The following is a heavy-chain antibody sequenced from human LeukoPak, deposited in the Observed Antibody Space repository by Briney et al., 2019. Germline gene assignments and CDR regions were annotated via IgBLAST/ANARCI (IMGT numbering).Heavy chain of an antibody. CDR1: GFTFSSYS. D-gene: IGHD1-14*01. CDR3: ARSTGVEHTEVDF. J-gene: IGHJ4*02. CDR2: ISYDASDT. V-gene: IGHV3-30*04. Sequence: GSLRLSCTASGFTFSSYSIHWVRQAPGTGLEWVAVISYDASDTHYADSVKGRFTISRDNSKNILYLQMNSLRAEDTAIYYCARSTGVEHTEVDFWGQGTPVTVSS.